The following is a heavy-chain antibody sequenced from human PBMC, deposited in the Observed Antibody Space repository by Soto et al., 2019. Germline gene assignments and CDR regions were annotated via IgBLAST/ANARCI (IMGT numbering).Heavy chain of an antibody. D-gene: IGHD6-13*01. J-gene: IGHJ6*02. CDR1: GGSISSYY. V-gene: IGHV4-59*01. Sequence: SETLSLTCTVSGGSISSYYWSWIRQPPGKGLEWIGYIYYSGSTNYNPPLKSRVTISVDTSKNQFSLKLSSVTAADTAVYYCAREAAAGNRHDYYYYYGRDVWGQGTTVTVSS. CDR3: AREAAAGNRHDYYYYYGRDV. CDR2: IYYSGST.